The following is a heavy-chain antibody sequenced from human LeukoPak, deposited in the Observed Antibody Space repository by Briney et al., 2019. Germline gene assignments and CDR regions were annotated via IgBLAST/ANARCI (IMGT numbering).Heavy chain of an antibody. CDR1: GGSFSGYY. CDR2: INHSGST. V-gene: IGHV4-34*01. CDR3: ARRSYNSPLRY. Sequence: SETLSLTCAVYGGSFSGYYWSWIRQPPGEGLEWIGEINHSGSTNYNPSLKSRVTISVDTSKNQFSLKLSSVTAADTAVYYCARRSYNSPLRYWGQGTLVTVSS. J-gene: IGHJ4*02. D-gene: IGHD3-10*01.